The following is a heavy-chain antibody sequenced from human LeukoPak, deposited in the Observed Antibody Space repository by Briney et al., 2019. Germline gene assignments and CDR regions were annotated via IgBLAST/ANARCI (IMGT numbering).Heavy chain of an antibody. V-gene: IGHV3-23*01. J-gene: IGHJ4*02. CDR1: QFTFTTYA. CDR3: AKVATWTYFDS. CDR2: IGDRGGPT. D-gene: IGHD3/OR15-3a*01. Sequence: GGSLGLSCAASQFTFTTYAMSWVRQPPGRGLEWVSSIGDRGGPTYYADSVKGRFTISRDNSQNTLYLETKSLGAGDTAVYYCAKVATWTYFDSWGQGTLVTVSS.